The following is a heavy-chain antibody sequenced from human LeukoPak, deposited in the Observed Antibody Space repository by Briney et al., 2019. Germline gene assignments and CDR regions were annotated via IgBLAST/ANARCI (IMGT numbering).Heavy chain of an antibody. J-gene: IGHJ4*02. CDR2: NSGSGGST. CDR3: AKGLHCSSTSCYLYYFDY. CDR1: GFTFSSYG. D-gene: IGHD2-2*01. Sequence: PGGSPRLSCAASGFTFSSYGMSWVRQAPGKGLEWVSANSGSGGSTYYADSVKGRFTISRDNSKNTLYLQMNSLRAEDTAVYYCAKGLHCSSTSCYLYYFDYWGQGTLVTVSS. V-gene: IGHV3-23*01.